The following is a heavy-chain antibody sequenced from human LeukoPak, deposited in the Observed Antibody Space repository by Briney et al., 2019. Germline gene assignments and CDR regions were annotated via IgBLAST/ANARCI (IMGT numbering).Heavy chain of an antibody. V-gene: IGHV3-9*01. Sequence: PGGSLRLSCAASGFIFGDYSMHWVRQAPGKGLEWVSGISGNSGSIGYADSVKARFTISRDNAKNSLYLQMNSLRAEDTALYYCAKDTYYDFSGVDYWGQGTLVTVSS. J-gene: IGHJ4*02. D-gene: IGHD3-3*01. CDR1: GFIFGDYS. CDR3: AKDTYYDFSGVDY. CDR2: ISGNSGSI.